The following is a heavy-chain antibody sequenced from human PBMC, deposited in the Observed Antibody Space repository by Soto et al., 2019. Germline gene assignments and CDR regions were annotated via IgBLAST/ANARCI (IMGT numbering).Heavy chain of an antibody. J-gene: IGHJ6*03. CDR3: ANDYSNFYYYMDV. V-gene: IGHV3-33*06. CDR1: GFTFRSHG. Sequence: GGSLRLSCEASGFTFRSHGIHWVRQAPGKGLEWVAVIWDDGSEKYYGDSVKGRFTISRDNSKNTVYLQMNSLRAEDTAVYYCANDYSNFYYYMDVWGKGTTVTVSS. D-gene: IGHD4-4*01. CDR2: IWDDGSEK.